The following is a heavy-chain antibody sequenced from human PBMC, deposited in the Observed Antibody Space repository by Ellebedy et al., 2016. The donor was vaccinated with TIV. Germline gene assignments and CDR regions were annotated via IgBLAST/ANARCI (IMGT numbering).Heavy chain of an antibody. CDR3: ARDIWAGNWNFAY. Sequence: ASVKVSCKASGYAFTRYALSWVRQAPGQGLEWIGGITTHTGQTNYAQIFQDRLTMTADTSTNTAYMELRSLRSDDTAVYYCARDIWAGNWNFAYWGLGTLVSVAS. CDR2: ITTHTGQT. J-gene: IGHJ4*02. D-gene: IGHD3/OR15-3a*01. CDR1: GYAFTRYA. V-gene: IGHV1-18*01.